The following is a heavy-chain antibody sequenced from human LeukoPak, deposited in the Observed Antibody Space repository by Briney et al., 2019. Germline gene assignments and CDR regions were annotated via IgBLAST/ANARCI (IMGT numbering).Heavy chain of an antibody. D-gene: IGHD6-19*01. V-gene: IGHV3-7*01. CDR1: GFTFSTYS. CDR3: ARGIHSTGYYLGFDY. J-gene: IGHJ4*02. CDR2: IKEDGSDK. Sequence: GGSLRLSCAASGFTFSTYSMNWVRQAPGKGLEWVANIKEDGSDKYYVDSAKGRFTISRDNAKNSLYLQMSSLRAEDTAVYYCARGIHSTGYYLGFDYWGQGTLVTVSS.